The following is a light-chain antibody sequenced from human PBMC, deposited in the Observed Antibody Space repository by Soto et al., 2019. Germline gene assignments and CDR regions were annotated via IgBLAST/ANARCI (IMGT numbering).Light chain of an antibody. CDR2: EVS. Sequence: QSALTQPPAASGCPGQSVTISCTGTSRDVGGYNWVSWYQQHPGKAPKFMIYEVSRRPSGVPDRFSGSKAGNTASLTISGLQTDDEADYYCASYAGSNNPVIFGGGTKLTVL. V-gene: IGLV2-8*01. CDR3: ASYAGSNNPVI. J-gene: IGLJ2*01. CDR1: SRDVGGYNW.